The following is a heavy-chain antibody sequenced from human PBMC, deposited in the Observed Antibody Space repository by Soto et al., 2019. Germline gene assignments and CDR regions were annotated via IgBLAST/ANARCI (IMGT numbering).Heavy chain of an antibody. V-gene: IGHV1-8*01. D-gene: IGHD1-7*01. CDR1: GYTFTSYD. CDR3: ARGDWELRH. CDR2: MSPNSGNT. Sequence: QVQLVQSGTEVREPGASVKVSCKASGYTFTSYDMNWVRQATGQGPEWMGWMSPNSGNTGYAQKFQDRVTMTWDTSIRTAYMELSGLTSEDTAVYYCARGDWELRHWGQGTQVTVSS. J-gene: IGHJ4*02.